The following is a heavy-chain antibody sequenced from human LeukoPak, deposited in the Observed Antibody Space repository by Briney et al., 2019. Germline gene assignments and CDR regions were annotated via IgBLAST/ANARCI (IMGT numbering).Heavy chain of an antibody. D-gene: IGHD4-17*01. Sequence: GGSLRLSCEASGFTFSSCNMNWVRQAPGKGLEWFSSISSGSTYIYYADSVKGRFTISRDNAKNSLYLQMNSLRAEDTAVYYCARGGSGDYESGYWGQGTLVTVSS. CDR2: ISSGSTYI. V-gene: IGHV3-21*01. CDR3: ARGGSGDYESGY. CDR1: GFTFSSCN. J-gene: IGHJ4*02.